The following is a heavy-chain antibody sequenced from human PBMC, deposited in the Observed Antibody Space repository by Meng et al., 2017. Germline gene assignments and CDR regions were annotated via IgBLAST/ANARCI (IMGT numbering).Heavy chain of an antibody. CDR1: GYNFTSYY. D-gene: IGHD2-21*01. Sequence: AQVVRSGAEVKKPGASVKVSCKASGYNFTSYYMHWVRQAPGKGLEWMGIINPSGGSTSYAQKFQGRVTMTRDTSTSTVYMVLSSLRSEDTAVYYCASSSGWGDPVYDYWGQGTLVTVSS. J-gene: IGHJ4*02. CDR3: ASSSGWGDPVYDY. V-gene: IGHV1-46*01. CDR2: INPSGGST.